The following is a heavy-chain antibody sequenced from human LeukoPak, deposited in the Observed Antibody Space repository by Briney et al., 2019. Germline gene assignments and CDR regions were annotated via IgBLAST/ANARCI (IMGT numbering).Heavy chain of an antibody. CDR2: IYYSGST. CDR1: GGSISSYY. CDR3: ARDSFMVRGGSYGMDV. J-gene: IGHJ6*02. Sequence: SETLSLTCTVSGGSISSYYWSWIRQPPGKGLEWIGYIYYSGSTYYNPSLKSRVIISVDTSKNQFSLKLSSMTAADTAVYYCARDSFMVRGGSYGMDVWGQGTTVTVSS. D-gene: IGHD3-10*01. V-gene: IGHV4-59*12.